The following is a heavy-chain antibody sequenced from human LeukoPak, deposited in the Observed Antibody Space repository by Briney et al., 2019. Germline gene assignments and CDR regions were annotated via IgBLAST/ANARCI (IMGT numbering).Heavy chain of an antibody. CDR1: GFSFKDYN. CDR3: AELGITMIGGV. Sequence: GGSLRPSCAASGFSFKDYNMHWARQAPGKGLEWVAVITYDGSNKYYTDSVKGRFTISRDNSKSTLYLQMNSLRAEDTAVYYCAELGITMIGGVWGKGTTVTISP. CDR2: ITYDGSNK. V-gene: IGHV3-30*18. J-gene: IGHJ6*04. D-gene: IGHD3-10*02.